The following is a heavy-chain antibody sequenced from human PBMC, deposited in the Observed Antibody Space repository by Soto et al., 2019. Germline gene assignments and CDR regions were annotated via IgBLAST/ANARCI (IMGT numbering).Heavy chain of an antibody. CDR2: INPSGGST. Sequence: RASVKVSCKASGYTFTRYYMHWVRQAPGQGLEWMGIINPSGGSTSYAQKFQGRVTMTRDTSTSTVYMELSSLRSEDTAVYYCARDIVVVPAAIPEYFDYWGQGTLVTVPQ. CDR3: ARDIVVVPAAIPEYFDY. CDR1: GYTFTRYY. D-gene: IGHD2-2*02. J-gene: IGHJ4*02. V-gene: IGHV1-46*01.